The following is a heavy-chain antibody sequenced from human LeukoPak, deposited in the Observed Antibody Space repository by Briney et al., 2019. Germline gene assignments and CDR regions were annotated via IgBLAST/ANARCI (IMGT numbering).Heavy chain of an antibody. CDR2: INDVGSHI. Sequence: GGSLRLSCAASGFTFSNSAMNWVRQAPGKGLEWVSSINDVGSHIYYADSVRGRFTISRDNAKNSLYLQMNSLRAEDTAVYYCARVYHDYGDYYFDYWGQGTLVTVSS. CDR3: ARVYHDYGDYYFDY. CDR1: GFTFSNSA. D-gene: IGHD4-17*01. V-gene: IGHV3-21*01. J-gene: IGHJ4*02.